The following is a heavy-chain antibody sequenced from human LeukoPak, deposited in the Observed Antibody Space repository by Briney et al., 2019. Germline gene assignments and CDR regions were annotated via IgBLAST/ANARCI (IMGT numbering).Heavy chain of an antibody. CDR3: ARAHSDYYFGAGDLYYYMDV. D-gene: IGHD3/OR15-3a*01. V-gene: IGHV3-74*01. Sequence: PGRCVRLSCAASGFTFSSYWMHWVRQGPGKGLVWVSPIISDRSSTNYADSVKGRFTISRDNATNTLYLEMNSLRADDPAVYYCARAHSDYYFGAGDLYYYMDVWGKGTTITVSS. CDR2: IISDRSST. CDR1: GFTFSSYW. J-gene: IGHJ6*03.